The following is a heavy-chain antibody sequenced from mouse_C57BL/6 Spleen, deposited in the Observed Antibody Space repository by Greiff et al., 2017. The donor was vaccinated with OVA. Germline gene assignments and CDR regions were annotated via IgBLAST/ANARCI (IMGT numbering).Heavy chain of an antibody. CDR2: IDPSDSYP. Sequence: QVQLQQPGAELVRPGTSVKLSCKASGYTFTSYWMHWVKQRPGQGLEWIGVIDPSDSYPNYNQKFKGKATLTVDTSSSTAYMQLSSLTSEDSAVYYCARSVGRDYDYDGAFAYWGQGTLVTVSA. D-gene: IGHD2-4*01. CDR1: GYTFTSYW. J-gene: IGHJ3*01. V-gene: IGHV1-59*01. CDR3: ARSVGRDYDYDGAFAY.